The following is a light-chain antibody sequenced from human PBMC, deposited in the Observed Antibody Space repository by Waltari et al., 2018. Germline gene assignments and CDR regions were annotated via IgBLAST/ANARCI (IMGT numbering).Light chain of an antibody. Sequence: EIVMTQSPATLSVSPGERATLSCRASQSVSSNLAWYQQKPGQAPRLLRYGASTRATGSPARFSGSGSGTEFTLIISSLQSEDFAVYYCQQYNNWPQWTFGQGTKVEIK. V-gene: IGKV3-15*01. J-gene: IGKJ1*01. CDR2: GAS. CDR3: QQYNNWPQWT. CDR1: QSVSSN.